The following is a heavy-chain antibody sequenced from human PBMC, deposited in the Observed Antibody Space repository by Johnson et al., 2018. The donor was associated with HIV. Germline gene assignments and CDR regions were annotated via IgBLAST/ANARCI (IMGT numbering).Heavy chain of an antibody. Sequence: VQLVESGGGLIQPGGSLRLSCAASGFTVSSNYMSWVRQAPGKGLEWVSAISGSGGSTYYADSVKGRFTISRDNSKNTLYLQMNSLRAEDTAVYYCAKDTGYDSSGYLMGDAFDIWGQGTMVTVSS. CDR2: SGSGGST. D-gene: IGHD3-22*01. V-gene: IGHV3-66*03. CDR1: GFTVSSNY. J-gene: IGHJ3*02. CDR3: AKDTGYDSSGYLMGDAFDI.